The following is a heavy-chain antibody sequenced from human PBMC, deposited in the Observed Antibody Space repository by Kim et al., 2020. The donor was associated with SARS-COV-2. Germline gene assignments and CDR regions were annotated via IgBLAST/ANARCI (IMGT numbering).Heavy chain of an antibody. J-gene: IGHJ6*02. V-gene: IGHV4-39*07. D-gene: IGHD3-22*01. Sequence: SETLSLTCTVSGGSISSSSYYWGWIRQPPGKGLEWIGSIYYSGSTYYNPSLKSRVTISVDTSKNQFSLKLSSVTAADTAVYYCARDSYDSSENYGMDVWGQGTTVTVSS. CDR3: ARDSYDSSENYGMDV. CDR1: GGSISSSSYY. CDR2: IYYSGST.